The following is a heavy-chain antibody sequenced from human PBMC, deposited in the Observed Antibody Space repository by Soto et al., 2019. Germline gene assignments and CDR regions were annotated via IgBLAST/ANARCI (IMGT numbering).Heavy chain of an antibody. V-gene: IGHV1-46*03. CDR3: ARDRSYDFWSGSIYAFDI. D-gene: IGHD3-3*01. Sequence: ASVKVSCKASGGTFSSYTISWVRQAPGQGLEWMGIINPSGGSTSYAQKFQGRVTMTRDTSTSTVYMELSSLRSEDTAVYYCARDRSYDFWSGSIYAFDIWGQGTMVTVSS. J-gene: IGHJ3*02. CDR2: INPSGGST. CDR1: GGTFSSYT.